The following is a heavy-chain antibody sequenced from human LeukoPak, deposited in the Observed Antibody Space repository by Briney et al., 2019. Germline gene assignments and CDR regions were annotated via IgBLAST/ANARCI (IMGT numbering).Heavy chain of an antibody. CDR2: IYYSGST. CDR3: ASVVAVAYKGYHFDY. V-gene: IGHV4-39*01. CDR1: GGSISSSSYY. Sequence: SETLSLTCTVSGGSISSSSYYWGWIRQPPGKGLEWIGSIYYSGSTYYNPSLKSRVTISVDTSKNQFSLKLSSVTAADTALYFCASVVAVAYKGYHFDYWGQGILVTVSS. J-gene: IGHJ4*02. D-gene: IGHD6-19*01.